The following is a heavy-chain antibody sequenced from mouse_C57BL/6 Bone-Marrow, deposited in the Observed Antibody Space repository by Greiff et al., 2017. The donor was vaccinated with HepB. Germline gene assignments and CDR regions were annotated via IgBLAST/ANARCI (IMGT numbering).Heavy chain of an antibody. CDR1: GFTFSSYG. V-gene: IGHV5-6*01. Sequence: EVMLVESGGDLVKPGGSLKLSCAASGFTFSSYGMSWVPQTPDKRLEWVATISSGGSYTYYPDSVKGRFTISRDNAKNTLYLQMSSLKSEDTAMYYCARQRHLDYWGQGTTLTVSS. D-gene: IGHD3-2*01. CDR3: ARQRHLDY. CDR2: ISSGGSYT. J-gene: IGHJ2*01.